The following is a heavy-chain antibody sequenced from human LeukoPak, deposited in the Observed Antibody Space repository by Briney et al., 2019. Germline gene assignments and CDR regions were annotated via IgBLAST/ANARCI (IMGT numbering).Heavy chain of an antibody. V-gene: IGHV1-69*06. CDR1: EGTFSSYA. J-gene: IGHJ4*02. CDR2: LIPIFGTA. CDR3: ARSAYCGGDCYNYFDY. Sequence: ASVKVSCKGSEGTFSSYAISWVRQAPGQGLEWMGGLIPIFGTANYAQKFQGRVTITADKSTSTAYMELSSLRSEDTAVYYCARSAYCGGDCYNYFDYWGQGTLVTVSS. D-gene: IGHD2-21*02.